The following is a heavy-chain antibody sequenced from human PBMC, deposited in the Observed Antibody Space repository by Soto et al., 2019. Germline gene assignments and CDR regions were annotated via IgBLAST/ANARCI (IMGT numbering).Heavy chain of an antibody. D-gene: IGHD3-3*01. J-gene: IGHJ3*02. CDR2: ISGSGGST. CDR1: GFTFSSYA. V-gene: IGHV3-23*01. CDR3: AKGWGTPITIFGVVIDAFDI. Sequence: GGSLRLSCAASGFTFSSYAMSWVRQAPGKGLEWVSAISGSGGSTYYADSVKGRFTISRDNSKNTLYLQMNSLRAEDTAVYYCAKGWGTPITIFGVVIDAFDIWGQGTMVTVSS.